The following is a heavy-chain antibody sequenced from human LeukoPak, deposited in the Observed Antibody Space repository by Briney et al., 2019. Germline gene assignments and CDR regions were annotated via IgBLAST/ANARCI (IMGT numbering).Heavy chain of an antibody. CDR3: ARDLVLSRSVGASEKVDY. CDR1: GFTFTTYS. Sequence: GGSLRLSCAASGFTFTTYSMNWVRHAPGKGLEWVSSISSSSSYMYYADSVKARFTVPRDNAKNSLYLQMDSLRAEDTAVYYCARDLVLSRSVGASEKVDYWGQGTLVTVSS. CDR2: ISSSSSYM. D-gene: IGHD1-26*01. J-gene: IGHJ4*02. V-gene: IGHV3-21*01.